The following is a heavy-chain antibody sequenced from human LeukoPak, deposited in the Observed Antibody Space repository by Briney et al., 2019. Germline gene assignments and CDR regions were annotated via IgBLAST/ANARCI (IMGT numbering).Heavy chain of an antibody. Sequence: GGSLRLSCAASGFSFSSYWMHWVRQAPGKGLVWVSRIKTDGSSATYADSVKGRFTISRDNAKNTLYLQMNSLRAEDTAVYYCVRDLGGRSGHWGQGTLVTVSS. J-gene: IGHJ4*02. CDR3: VRDLGGRSGH. V-gene: IGHV3-74*01. D-gene: IGHD1-26*01. CDR1: GFSFSSYW. CDR2: IKTDGSSA.